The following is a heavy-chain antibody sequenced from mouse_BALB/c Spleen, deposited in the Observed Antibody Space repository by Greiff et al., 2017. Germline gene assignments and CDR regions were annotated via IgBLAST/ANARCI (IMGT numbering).Heavy chain of an antibody. Sequence: VQLQQSGPSLVKPSQTLSLTCSVTGDSITSGYWNWIRKFPGNKLEYMGYISYSGSTYYNPSLKSLISITRDTSKNQYYLQLNSVTTEDTATYYCARYNNYGNYWYFDVWGAGTTVTVSS. CDR1: GDSITSGY. CDR2: ISYSGST. J-gene: IGHJ1*01. CDR3: ARYNNYGNYWYFDV. V-gene: IGHV3-8*02. D-gene: IGHD2-1*01.